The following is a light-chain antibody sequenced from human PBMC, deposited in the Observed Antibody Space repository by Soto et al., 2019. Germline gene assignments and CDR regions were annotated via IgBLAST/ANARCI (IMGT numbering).Light chain of an antibody. J-gene: IGKJ5*01. Sequence: EIVMTQSPATLSVSPGERATLSCRASQSVSSNLAWYQQKPVQAPRLLIYGASTRATGIPARFSGSGSGTEFTLTISSLQSEDFAVSYCQQYNNWVPITFGQGTRLEIK. V-gene: IGKV3-15*01. CDR3: QQYNNWVPIT. CDR1: QSVSSN. CDR2: GAS.